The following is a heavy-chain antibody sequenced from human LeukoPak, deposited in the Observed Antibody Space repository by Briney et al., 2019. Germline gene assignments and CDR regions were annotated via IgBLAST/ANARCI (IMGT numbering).Heavy chain of an antibody. Sequence: EASVKVSCKSSGGIFRTYGISSVRQAPGQGLEWMGRIIPVFDIKFYSEKSQGRVTIAADTSTSTVYMELTGLRSEDTAVCYCARDDDTNYFEYWGQGTLVSVSS. CDR2: IIPVFDIK. D-gene: IGHD2-8*01. V-gene: IGHV1-69*04. CDR3: ARDDDTNYFEY. J-gene: IGHJ4*02. CDR1: GGIFRTYG.